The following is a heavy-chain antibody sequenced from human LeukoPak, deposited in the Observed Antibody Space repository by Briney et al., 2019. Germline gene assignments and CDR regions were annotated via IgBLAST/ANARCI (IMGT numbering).Heavy chain of an antibody. Sequence: GGSLRPSCAASGFTFSSYWMNWVRQAPGRGLEWVANIKQDGSEKHYVDSVKGRFTISRDNAKNSLYLQMNSLRAEDTAVYFCARDLAAAGTFYYDMDVWGQGTTVTVSS. D-gene: IGHD6-13*01. CDR1: GFTFSSYW. CDR3: ARDLAAAGTFYYDMDV. V-gene: IGHV3-7*01. CDR2: IKQDGSEK. J-gene: IGHJ6*02.